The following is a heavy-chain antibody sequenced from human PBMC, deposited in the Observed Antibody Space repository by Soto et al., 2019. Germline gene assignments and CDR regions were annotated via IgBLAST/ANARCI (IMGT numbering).Heavy chain of an antibody. CDR1: GGSISSSSYY. V-gene: IGHV4-39*01. J-gene: IGHJ4*02. CDR2: IYYSGST. Sequence: QLQLQESGPGLVKPSETLSLTCTVSGGSISSSSYYWGWIRQPPGKGLEWIGSIYYSGSTYYNPSLKSRVTISVDTSKNQFSLKLSSVTAADTAVYYCARLYYYDSSLAFDYWGQGTLVTVSS. CDR3: ARLYYYDSSLAFDY. D-gene: IGHD3-22*01.